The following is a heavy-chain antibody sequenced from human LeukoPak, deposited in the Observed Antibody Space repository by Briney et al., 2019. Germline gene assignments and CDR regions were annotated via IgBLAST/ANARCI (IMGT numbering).Heavy chain of an antibody. D-gene: IGHD6-19*01. CDR2: IYSGGST. J-gene: IGHJ3*02. V-gene: IGHV3-53*05. Sequence: GGSLRLSCAASGFTVSSNYMSWVRQAPGKGLEWVSVIYSGGSTYYADSVKGRFTISRDNSKNTLYLQMNSLRAEDTAVYYCARDLGDLIAVAGTGAFDIWGQGTMVTVSS. CDR3: ARDLGDLIAVAGTGAFDI. CDR1: GFTVSSNY.